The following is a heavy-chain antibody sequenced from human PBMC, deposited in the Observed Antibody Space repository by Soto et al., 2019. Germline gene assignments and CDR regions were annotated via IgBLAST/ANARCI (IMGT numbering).Heavy chain of an antibody. Sequence: QLVESGGGLVQPGGSLRLSCAASGFTFGSYWMAWVRQAPGKGLDWVANTNKDGGGKYYVDSVKGRFTISRDNAKNSLYLQMNSLRVEDTAVYYCARGSDIVWDVWGQGTTVTVSS. CDR1: GFTFGSYW. V-gene: IGHV3-7*01. CDR2: TNKDGGGK. CDR3: ARGSDIVWDV. J-gene: IGHJ6*02. D-gene: IGHD2-15*01.